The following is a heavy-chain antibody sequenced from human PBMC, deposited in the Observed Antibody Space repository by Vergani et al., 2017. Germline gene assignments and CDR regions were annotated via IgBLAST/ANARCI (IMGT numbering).Heavy chain of an antibody. CDR1: GGTFSSYT. J-gene: IGHJ6*03. Sequence: QVQLVQSGAEVKKPGSSVKVSCKASGGTFSSYTISWVRQAPGQGLEWMGRIIPILGIANYAQKFQGRVTITADKSTSTAYMELSSLRSEDTAVYYCARDLGTATIFGVVTTPYYYYYYMDVWGKGTTVTVSS. D-gene: IGHD3-3*01. CDR3: ARDLGTATIFGVVTTPYYYYYYMDV. V-gene: IGHV1-69*08. CDR2: IIPILGIA.